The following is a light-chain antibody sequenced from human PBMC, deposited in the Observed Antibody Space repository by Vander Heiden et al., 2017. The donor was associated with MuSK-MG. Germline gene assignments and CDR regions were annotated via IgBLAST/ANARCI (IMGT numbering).Light chain of an antibody. CDR3: QQYYTLYT. CDR1: QSLLDSSNNKNF. J-gene: IGKJ2*01. CDR2: LAS. Sequence: DIVMTQSPDSLAVSLGERATISCKSSQSLLDSSNNKNFLAWFQQKPGQPPRLLISLASIRESGVPDRFSGSGSGTDFTLTISSLQAEDVAVYYCQQYYTLYTFGQGTKLEIK. V-gene: IGKV4-1*01.